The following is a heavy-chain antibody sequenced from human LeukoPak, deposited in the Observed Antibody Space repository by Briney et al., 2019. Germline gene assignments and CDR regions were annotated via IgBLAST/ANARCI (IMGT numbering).Heavy chain of an antibody. D-gene: IGHD7-27*01. J-gene: IGHJ6*02. CDR2: ISWNSGSI. CDR3: AKDMGTGDVYGMDV. CDR1: GFTFDDYA. V-gene: IGHV3-9*01. Sequence: PGRSLRLSCAASGFTFDDYAMHWVRQAPGKGLEWVSGISWNSGSIGYADSVKGRFTISRDNAKNSLYLQMNSLRAEDTALYYCAKDMGTGDVYGMDVWGQGTTVTVSS.